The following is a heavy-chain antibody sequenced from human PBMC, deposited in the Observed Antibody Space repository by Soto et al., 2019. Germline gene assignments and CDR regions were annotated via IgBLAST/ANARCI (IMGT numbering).Heavy chain of an antibody. CDR3: AKVVADDILTGYPTTNYYFDY. V-gene: IGHV3-23*01. D-gene: IGHD3-9*01. Sequence: EVQLLESGGGLVQPGGSLRLSCAASGFTFSSYAMSWVLQAPGKGLEWVSAISGSGGSTYYADSVKGRFTISRDNSKNTLYLQMNSLRAEDTAVYYCAKVVADDILTGYPTTNYYFDYWGQGTLVTVSS. CDR2: ISGSGGST. J-gene: IGHJ4*02. CDR1: GFTFSSYA.